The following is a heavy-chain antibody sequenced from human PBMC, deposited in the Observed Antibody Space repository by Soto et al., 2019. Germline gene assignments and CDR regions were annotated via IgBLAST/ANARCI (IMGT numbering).Heavy chain of an antibody. Sequence: QVQLQESGPGLVKPSETLSLTCTVSGGSISSYYWSWIRQPPGKGLEWIGYIYYSGSTNYNPSRQSRVTISVDTSKNQFSLKLSSVTAADTAVYYCAREGLTGTIGLYYYSGMDVWGQGTTVTVSS. CDR1: GGSISSYY. CDR3: AREGLTGTIGLYYYSGMDV. CDR2: IYYSGST. V-gene: IGHV4-59*01. D-gene: IGHD1-7*01. J-gene: IGHJ6*02.